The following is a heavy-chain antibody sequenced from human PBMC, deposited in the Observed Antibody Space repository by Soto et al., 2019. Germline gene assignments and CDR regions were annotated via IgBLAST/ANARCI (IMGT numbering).Heavy chain of an antibody. Sequence: SVKVSCKASGGTFSSYAISWVRQAPGQGPEWMGGIIPIFGTANYAQKFQGRVTITADESTSTAYMELSSLRSEDTAVYYCARGKQYQLLYYYYGMDVWGQGTTVTVSS. CDR2: IIPIFGTA. CDR3: ARGKQYQLLYYYYGMDV. V-gene: IGHV1-69*13. J-gene: IGHJ6*02. CDR1: GGTFSSYA. D-gene: IGHD2-2*01.